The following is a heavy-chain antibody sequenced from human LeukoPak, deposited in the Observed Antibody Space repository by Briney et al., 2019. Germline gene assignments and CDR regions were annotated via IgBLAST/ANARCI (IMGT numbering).Heavy chain of an antibody. CDR1: GYSFTSYW. D-gene: IGHD3-22*01. V-gene: IGHV5-51*01. CDR2: IYPGDSDT. CDR3: AIDSSGYYLEKNVFDI. Sequence: GESLKISCQGSGYSFTSYWIGWVRQMPGKGLEWTGIIYPGDSDTRYSPSFQGQVTISADKSISTAYLQWSSLKASDTAMYYCAIDSSGYYLEKNVFDIWGQGTMVTVSS. J-gene: IGHJ3*02.